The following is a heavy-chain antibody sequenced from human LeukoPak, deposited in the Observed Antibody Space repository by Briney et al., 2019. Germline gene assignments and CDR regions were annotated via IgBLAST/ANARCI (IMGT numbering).Heavy chain of an antibody. CDR3: AKVTGSGSDLADAFDI. D-gene: IGHD3-10*01. CDR1: GLTFRNYG. Sequence: GGSLRLSCAASGLTFRNYGMNWVRQPTGKGLEWVSAISGSGDSTYHADSVRGRFTVSRDNSKNTLYLQMKSLRAGDTAVYYCAKVTGSGSDLADAFDIWGHGTVVTVSS. J-gene: IGHJ3*02. V-gene: IGHV3-23*01. CDR2: ISGSGDST.